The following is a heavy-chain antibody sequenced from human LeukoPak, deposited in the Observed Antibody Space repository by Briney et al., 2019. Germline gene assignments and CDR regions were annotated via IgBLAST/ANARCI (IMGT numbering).Heavy chain of an antibody. CDR2: INTNTGNP. CDR1: GYTFISYV. D-gene: IGHD6-6*01. CDR3: ARAHSYSTSSLPGY. Sequence: ASVKVSCKASGYTFISYVMTWVRQAPGPGLEWMGWINTNTGNPTYAQGFTGRLVFSLDTSVSTAYLQSSSLKAEDTAVYYCARAHSYSTSSLPGYWGQGTLVTVSS. J-gene: IGHJ4*02. V-gene: IGHV7-4-1*02.